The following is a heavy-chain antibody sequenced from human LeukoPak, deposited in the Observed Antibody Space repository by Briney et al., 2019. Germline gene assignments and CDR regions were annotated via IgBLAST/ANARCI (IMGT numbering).Heavy chain of an antibody. CDR1: GGTFNTYA. CDR3: ARVIWEVRKGVALLDPFDP. D-gene: IGHD2-15*01. Sequence: GASVKVSCKASGGTFNTYAISWVRQAPGQGLEWMGGIIPIFATTHYAHNFQGRVTITAQKSTTTANMELSSLRSQATTRHYCARVIWEVRKGVALLDPFDPWGQGTLVTVYS. J-gene: IGHJ5*02. V-gene: IGHV1-69*06. CDR2: IIPIFATT.